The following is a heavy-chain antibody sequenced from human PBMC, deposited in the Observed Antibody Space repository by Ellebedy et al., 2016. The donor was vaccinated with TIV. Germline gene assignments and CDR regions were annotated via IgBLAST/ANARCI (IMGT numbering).Heavy chain of an antibody. V-gene: IGHV3-30*03. CDR2: ISYDGSNK. Sequence: GESLKISCAASGFTFSSYGMHWVRQAPGKGLEWVAVISYDGSNKYYADSVKGRFTISRDNSKNTLYLQMNSLRAEDTAVYYCARDRTTVTLKSYYGMDVWGQGTTVTVSS. CDR1: GFTFSSYG. CDR3: ARDRTTVTLKSYYGMDV. J-gene: IGHJ6*02. D-gene: IGHD4-17*01.